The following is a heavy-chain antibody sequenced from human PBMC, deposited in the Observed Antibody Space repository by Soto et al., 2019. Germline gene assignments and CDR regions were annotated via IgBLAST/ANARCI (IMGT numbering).Heavy chain of an antibody. CDR1: GFTFSSYG. V-gene: IGHV3-30*18. CDR3: AKEVPTNPLDS. CDR2: ISYNASNK. Sequence: PGGSLRLSCAASGFTFSSYGMHWVRQAPGKGLEWVAIISYNASNKSYADSVGGRFTISRDNSKSTLYLQMNSLRTEDTAVYYCAKEVPTNPLDSWGQGTLVTVSS. J-gene: IGHJ4*02. D-gene: IGHD5-12*01.